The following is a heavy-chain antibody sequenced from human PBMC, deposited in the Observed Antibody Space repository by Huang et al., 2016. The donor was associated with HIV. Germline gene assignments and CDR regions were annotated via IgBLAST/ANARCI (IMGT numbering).Heavy chain of an antibody. CDR2: IKSDGSRT. Sequence: EVQLVESGGGLVQPGGSLRLSCAASGFSISSYWRHWVRQAPGKGLVGVSRIKSDGSRTSYADSVKGRFTSSRDNAKNTLYLQMNSLRAEDTAVYYCARDPRIQSWLNFFDYWGQGTLVSVSS. D-gene: IGHD3-22*01. V-gene: IGHV3-74*01. CDR1: GFSISSYW. J-gene: IGHJ4*02. CDR3: ARDPRIQSWLNFFDY.